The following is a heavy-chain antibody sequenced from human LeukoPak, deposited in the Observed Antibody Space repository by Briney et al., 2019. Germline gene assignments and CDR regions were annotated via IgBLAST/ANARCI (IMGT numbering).Heavy chain of an antibody. V-gene: IGHV3-23*05. J-gene: IGHJ4*02. CDR2: IGSDNKP. D-gene: IGHD3-16*01. Sequence: GGSLRLSCEASGFTFSAYAMTWVRQAPGQGLEWVSSIGSDNKPHYSESVKGRFAISRDNSRNTLFLQLNSLRAEDTAMYYCATGTFLYYFDYWGQGALVTVSS. CDR1: GFTFSAYA. CDR3: ATGTFLYYFDY.